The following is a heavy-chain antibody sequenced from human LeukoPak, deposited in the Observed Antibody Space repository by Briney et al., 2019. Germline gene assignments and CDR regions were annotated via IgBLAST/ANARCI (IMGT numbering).Heavy chain of an antibody. J-gene: IGHJ4*02. D-gene: IGHD1-26*01. V-gene: IGHV3-23*01. CDR2: ISGSGSST. CDR3: AERGAEVGATVAPGDY. Sequence: GGSLRLSCAASGFTLSNYWMTWVRQAPGKGLEWVSAISGSGSSTYYAGSVKGRFTISRDNSKNTLYLQMNSLRAEDTAVYYCAERGAEVGATVAPGDYWGQGTLVTVSS. CDR1: GFTLSNYW.